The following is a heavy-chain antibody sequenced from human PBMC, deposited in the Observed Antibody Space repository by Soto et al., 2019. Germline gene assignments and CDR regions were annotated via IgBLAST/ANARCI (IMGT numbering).Heavy chain of an antibody. J-gene: IGHJ3*02. D-gene: IGHD7-27*01. Sequence: ASVKVSCKASGYTFTSSYMHWVRQAPGQGLEWMGIINPSGGSTSYAQKFQGRVTMTRDTSTSTVYMELSSLRSEDTAVYYCAFLSLGSEAFDIWGQGTMVTVSS. CDR2: INPSGGST. V-gene: IGHV1-46*03. CDR1: GYTFTSSY. CDR3: AFLSLGSEAFDI.